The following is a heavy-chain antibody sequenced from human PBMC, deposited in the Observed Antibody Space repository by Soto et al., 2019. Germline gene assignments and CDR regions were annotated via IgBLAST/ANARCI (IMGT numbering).Heavy chain of an antibody. CDR1: GYTFTGYY. CDR2: INPNSGGT. J-gene: IGHJ6*02. V-gene: IGHV1-2*02. CDR3: ARDKPWSGHYGGTYYGMDA. D-gene: IGHD3-3*01. Sequence: ASVKVSCKASGYTFTGYYMHWVRQAPGQGLEWMGWINPNSGGTNYAQKFQGRVTMTRDTSISTAYMELSRLRSDDTAVYYCARDKPWSGHYGGTYYGMDAWGQGTTVTVSS.